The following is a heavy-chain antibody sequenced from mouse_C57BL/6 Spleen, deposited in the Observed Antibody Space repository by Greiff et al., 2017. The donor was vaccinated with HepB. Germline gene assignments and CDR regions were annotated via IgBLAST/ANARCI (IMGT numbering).Heavy chain of an antibody. J-gene: IGHJ4*01. CDR1: GFTFTDYY. CDR2: IRNKANGYTT. CDR3: ARYGGTDYAMDY. V-gene: IGHV7-3*01. Sequence: EVKLMESGGGLVQPGGSLSLSCAASGFTFTDYYMSWVRQPPGKALEWLGFIRNKANGYTTEYSASVKGRFTISRDNSQSILYLQMNALRAEDSATDYCARYGGTDYAMDYWGQGTSVTVSS. D-gene: IGHD3-3*01.